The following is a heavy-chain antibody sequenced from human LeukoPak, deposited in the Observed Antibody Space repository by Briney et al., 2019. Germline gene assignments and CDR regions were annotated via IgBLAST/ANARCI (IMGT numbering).Heavy chain of an antibody. CDR2: ISSSSSYI. CDR3: ARSGWYFSSLTAQMSYYFDY. D-gene: IGHD6-19*01. V-gene: IGHV3-21*04. J-gene: IGHJ4*02. CDR1: GFTFSSYS. Sequence: RPGGSLRLSCAASGFTFSSYSMNWVRQAPGKGLEWVSSISSSSSYIYYADSVKGRFTISRDNAKNSLYLQMNSLRAEDTAVYYCARSGWYFSSLTAQMSYYFDYWGQGTLVTVSS.